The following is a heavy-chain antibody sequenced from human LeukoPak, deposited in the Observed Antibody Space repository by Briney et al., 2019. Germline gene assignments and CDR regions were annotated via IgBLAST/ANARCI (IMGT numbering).Heavy chain of an antibody. CDR2: INHSGST. V-gene: IGHV4-34*01. CDR3: ARFARIAVALDY. Sequence: SETLSLTCAVYGGSFSGYYWSWIRQPPGKGLEWIGEINHSGSTNYNPSLKSRVTISVDTSKNQFSLKLNSVTAADTAVYYCARFARIAVALDYWGQGTLVTVSS. D-gene: IGHD6-19*01. J-gene: IGHJ4*02. CDR1: GGSFSGYY.